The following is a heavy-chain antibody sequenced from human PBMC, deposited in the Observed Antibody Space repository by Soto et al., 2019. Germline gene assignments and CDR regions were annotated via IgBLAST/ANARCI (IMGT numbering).Heavy chain of an antibody. CDR1: GGSLSGYY. CDR3: ARHHVRGRTIAGAAEF. V-gene: IGHV4-34*01. J-gene: IGHJ4*02. Sequence: QVQLQQWGAGLLKPSETLSLTCAVYGGSLSGYYWSWIRQPPGKALEWIGEFNHSGDTNYNPSLKSRVTISVDTSKNQLFLNLSPVTAADTAMYYCARHHVRGRTIAGAAEFWGQGTLVTVSS. CDR2: FNHSGDT. D-gene: IGHD1-26*01.